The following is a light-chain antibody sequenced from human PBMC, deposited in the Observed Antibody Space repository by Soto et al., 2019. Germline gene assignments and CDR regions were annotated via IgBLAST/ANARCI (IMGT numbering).Light chain of an antibody. J-gene: IGKJ5*01. CDR3: QQYNNWSIT. CDR1: HSVSSN. Sequence: IVITQAPASLSVYPGERATLSCRASHSVSSNLAWYQQKPGQAPRLLIYGASTRATGIPARFSGSGSGTEFTLTISSLQSEDFAVYYCQQYNNWSITFGQGTRLEI. V-gene: IGKV3D-15*01. CDR2: GAS.